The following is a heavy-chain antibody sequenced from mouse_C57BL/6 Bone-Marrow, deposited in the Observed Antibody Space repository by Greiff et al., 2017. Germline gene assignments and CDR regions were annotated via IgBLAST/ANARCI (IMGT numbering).Heavy chain of an antibody. CDR2: ISSGGSYT. Sequence: DVKLVESGGDLVKPGGSLKLSCAASGFTFSSYGMSWVRQTPDKRLEWVATISSGGSYTYYPDNVKGRFTISRDNAKNTLYLQMSSQKSEDTAMYYCARLDGRYFDVWGTGTTVTVSS. D-gene: IGHD2-3*01. J-gene: IGHJ1*03. CDR3: ARLDGRYFDV. V-gene: IGHV5-6*02. CDR1: GFTFSSYG.